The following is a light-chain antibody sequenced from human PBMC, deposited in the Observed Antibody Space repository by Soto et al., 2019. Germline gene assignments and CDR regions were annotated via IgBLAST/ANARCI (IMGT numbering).Light chain of an antibody. CDR3: QQLNSYPLT. CDR2: AAS. CDR1: QGISSY. J-gene: IGKJ4*01. Sequence: DTQLTQSPSFLSASVGDRVTITCRASQGISSYLVWYQQKPGKAPKLLIYAASTLQSGVPSRFSGSGSGTEFTLTISSLQPEDFATYYCQQLNSYPLTFGGGTK. V-gene: IGKV1-9*01.